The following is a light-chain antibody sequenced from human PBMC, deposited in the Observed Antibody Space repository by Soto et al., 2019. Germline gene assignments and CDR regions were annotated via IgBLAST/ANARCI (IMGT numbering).Light chain of an antibody. CDR1: QTISSW. CDR3: QKYNIAPSWT. V-gene: IGKV1-5*01. J-gene: IGKJ1*01. Sequence: DIHMTQSPSTLSGSVGDIVTITCRASQTISSWLAWYQQKPGKAPKRMIYAAYSLQSGVPSTFRGSGSGTEFTLTISSLQPEDVATYYCQKYNIAPSWTCGQGTKVDIK. CDR2: AAY.